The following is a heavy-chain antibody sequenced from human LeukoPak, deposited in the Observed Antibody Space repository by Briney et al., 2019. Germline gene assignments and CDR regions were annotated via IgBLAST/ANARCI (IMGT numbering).Heavy chain of an antibody. V-gene: IGHV3-30*02. J-gene: IGHJ4*02. D-gene: IGHD3-22*01. CDR3: VKVDT. CDR2: IRNDGNKK. Sequence: GGSLRLSCAASGFTFSSYGMHWVRQSPGKGLDWVAFIRNDGNKKNYAESVKGRFTISRDNSRNTLYLQMDSLSAEDTAVYYCVKVDTWGQGTLVTVSS. CDR1: GFTFSSYG.